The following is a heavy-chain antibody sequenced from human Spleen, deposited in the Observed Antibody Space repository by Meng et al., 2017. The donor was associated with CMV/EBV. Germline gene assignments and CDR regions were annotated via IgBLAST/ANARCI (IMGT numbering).Heavy chain of an antibody. J-gene: IGHJ3*02. Sequence: GGSLRLSCAASGFTFSSYAMHWVRQAPGKGLEWVAVISYDGSNKYYADSVKGRFTISRDNAKNSLYLQMNSLRAEDTAVYYCARDLADYSNPADAFDIWGQGTMVTVSS. CDR1: GFTFSSYA. CDR3: ARDLADYSNPADAFDI. V-gene: IGHV3-30-3*01. D-gene: IGHD4-11*01. CDR2: ISYDGSNK.